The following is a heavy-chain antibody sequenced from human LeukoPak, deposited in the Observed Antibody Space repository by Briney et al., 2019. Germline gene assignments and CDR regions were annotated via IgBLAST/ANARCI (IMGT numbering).Heavy chain of an antibody. Sequence: PSETLSLTCAVYGGSFSGYYWSWIRQPPGKGLEWIGEINHSGSTNYNPSLKSRVTISVDTSKNQFSLKLSSVTAADTAVYYCARDSGYDFWSGYSSYNWFDPWGQGTLVTVSS. CDR1: GGSFSGYY. CDR3: ARDSGYDFWSGYSSYNWFDP. CDR2: INHSGST. D-gene: IGHD3-3*01. J-gene: IGHJ5*02. V-gene: IGHV4-34*01.